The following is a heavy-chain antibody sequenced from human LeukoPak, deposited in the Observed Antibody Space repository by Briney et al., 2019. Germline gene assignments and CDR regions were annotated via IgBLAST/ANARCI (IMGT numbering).Heavy chain of an antibody. CDR3: ARDMRYCSGGSCAVYYYYGMDV. Sequence: PGGSLRLSCAASGFTVSSNYMSWVRQAPGKGLEWVSVIYSGGSTYYADSVKGKFTISRDNSKNTLYLQMNSLRAEDTAVYYCARDMRYCSGGSCAVYYYYGMDVWGQGTTVTVSS. D-gene: IGHD2-15*01. V-gene: IGHV3-66*01. J-gene: IGHJ6*02. CDR2: IYSGGST. CDR1: GFTVSSNY.